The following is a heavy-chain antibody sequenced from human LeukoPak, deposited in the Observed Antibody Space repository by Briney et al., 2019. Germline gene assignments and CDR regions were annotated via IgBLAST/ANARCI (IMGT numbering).Heavy chain of an antibody. CDR1: GYTFTSYD. CDR2: MNPNSGNT. V-gene: IGHV1-8*01. J-gene: IGHJ4*02. Sequence: EASVKVSCKASGYTFTSYDINWVRQATGQGLEWMGWMNPNSGNTGYAQKFQGRVTMTRYTSISTAYMELSSLRSEDTAVYYCARAKSRSLDYWGQGTLVTVSS. CDR3: ARAKSRSLDY.